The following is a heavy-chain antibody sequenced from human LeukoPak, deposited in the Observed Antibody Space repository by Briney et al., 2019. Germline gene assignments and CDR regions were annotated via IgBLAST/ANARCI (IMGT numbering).Heavy chain of an antibody. D-gene: IGHD6-19*01. CDR2: IYSGGFT. V-gene: IGHV3-66*01. J-gene: IGHJ6*03. CDR1: GFTVSTNY. CDR3: ARDGGIAVASYYYYYMDV. Sequence: SGGSLRLSCAASGFTVSTNYMSWVRQAPGKGLEWVSVIYSGGFTYYADSVKGRFTISRDNSQNTLYLQMNSLRVEDTAVYYCARDGGIAVASYYYYYMDVWGKGTTVTVSS.